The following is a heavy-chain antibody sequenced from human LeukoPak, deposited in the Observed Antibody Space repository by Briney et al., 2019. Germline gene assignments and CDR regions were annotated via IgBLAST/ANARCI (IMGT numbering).Heavy chain of an antibody. CDR1: GGSISSSSYY. J-gene: IGHJ4*02. D-gene: IGHD6-19*01. V-gene: IGHV4-61*05. CDR3: ARDSEYSSGWYETPFVY. CDR2: IYYSGST. Sequence: SETLSLTCTVSGGSISSSSYYWGWIRQPPGKGLEWIGYIYYSGSTSSHPSLKSRVTISVDMSKNQFSLKLSSVTAADTAVYYCARDSEYSSGWYETPFVYWGQGILVTVSS.